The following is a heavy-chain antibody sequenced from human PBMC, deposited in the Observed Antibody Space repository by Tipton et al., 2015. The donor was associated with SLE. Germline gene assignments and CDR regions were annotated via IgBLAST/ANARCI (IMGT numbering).Heavy chain of an antibody. CDR1: GDSISGYY. V-gene: IGHV4-59*01. Sequence: TLSLTCNVSGDSISGYYWNWIRQPPGKGLERVGFISYSGNTNYNPSLKSRVTISIDTSNNLFYLRLMSVTAADTAAYYCARDGGITTDIDVWGKGITVTVSS. CDR2: ISYSGNT. D-gene: IGHD3-10*01. CDR3: ARDGGITTDIDV. J-gene: IGHJ6*03.